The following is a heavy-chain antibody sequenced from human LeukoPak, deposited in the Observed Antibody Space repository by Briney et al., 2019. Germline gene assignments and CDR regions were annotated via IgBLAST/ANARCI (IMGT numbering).Heavy chain of an antibody. D-gene: IGHD4-17*01. CDR1: GYSFTGYY. CDR2: INPNSGGT. V-gene: IGHV1-2*02. CDR3: AKESTVTPGNVNWFDT. Sequence: AASVTVSCKASGYSFTGYYMHWVRQAPGQGLEWMGWINPNSGGTNYAQKSQGRVTMTRDTSISTAYMELSRLRPDDTAVYYCAKESTVTPGNVNWFDTWGQGTLVTVSS. J-gene: IGHJ5*02.